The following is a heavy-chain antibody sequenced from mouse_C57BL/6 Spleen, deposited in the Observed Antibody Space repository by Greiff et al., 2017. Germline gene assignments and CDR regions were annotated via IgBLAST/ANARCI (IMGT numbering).Heavy chain of an antibody. J-gene: IGHJ4*01. CDR2: IHPNSGST. CDR3: ARDYYGNCARDY. D-gene: IGHD2-1*01. CDR1: GYTFTSYW. Sequence: QVQLQQPGAELVKPGASVKLSCKASGYTFTSYWMHWVKQRPGQGLEWIGMIHPNSGSTNYNEKFKSKATLTVDKSSSTAYMQLSSLTSEDSAVYYCARDYYGNCARDYWGQGTSVTVSS. V-gene: IGHV1-64*01.